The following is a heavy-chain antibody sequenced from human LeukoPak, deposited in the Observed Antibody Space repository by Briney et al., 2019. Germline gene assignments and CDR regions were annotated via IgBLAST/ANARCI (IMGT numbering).Heavy chain of an antibody. Sequence: SQTLSLTCTVSGGSISSGSYYWSWIRQPAGKGLEWIGRIYTSGSTNYNPSLKSRVTISVDTSKNQFSLKLSSVTAADTAAYYCARGGTGYSSGWYGAYFDYWGQGTLVTVSS. CDR2: IYTSGST. D-gene: IGHD6-19*01. CDR3: ARGGTGYSSGWYGAYFDY. V-gene: IGHV4-61*02. J-gene: IGHJ4*02. CDR1: GGSISSGSYY.